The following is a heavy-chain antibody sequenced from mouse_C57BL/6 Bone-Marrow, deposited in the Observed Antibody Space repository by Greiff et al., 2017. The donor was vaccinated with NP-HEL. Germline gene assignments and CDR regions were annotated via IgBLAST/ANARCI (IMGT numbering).Heavy chain of an antibody. Sequence: QVQLQQPGAELVKPGASVKLSCKASGYTFTSYWMHWVKQRPGQGLEWIGMIHPNSGSTNYNEKFKSKATLTVDKSSSTAYMQLSSLTSEDSAVYYCARYGKGWFAYWGQGTLVTVSA. D-gene: IGHD2-1*01. V-gene: IGHV1-64*01. CDR2: IHPNSGST. CDR3: ARYGKGWFAY. J-gene: IGHJ3*01. CDR1: GYTFTSYW.